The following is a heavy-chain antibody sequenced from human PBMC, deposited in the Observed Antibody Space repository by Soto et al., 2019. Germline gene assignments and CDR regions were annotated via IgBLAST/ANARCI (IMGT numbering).Heavy chain of an antibody. V-gene: IGHV3-66*01. D-gene: IGHD2-21*01. CDR2: LYSGAGT. Sequence: VQLVESGGGLVEPGGSLRLSCAASGFTVSSNYMNWVRQAPGKGLEWLSVLYSGAGTYYADSVKDRFTISRDNSKNTLHLQMHSRRAEDTAIYYCARECSGDCSNAFDLWGQGTMVTVS. CDR3: ARECSGDCSNAFDL. J-gene: IGHJ3*01. CDR1: GFTVSSNY.